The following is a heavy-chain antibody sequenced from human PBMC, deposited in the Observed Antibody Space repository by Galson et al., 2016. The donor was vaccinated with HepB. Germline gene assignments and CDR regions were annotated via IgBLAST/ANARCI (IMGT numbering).Heavy chain of an antibody. CDR2: IIPIFATT. D-gene: IGHD5-18*01. V-gene: IGHV1-69*13. Sequence: SVKVSCKASGGTFGGFALSWVRQAPGHGLEWMGEIIPIFATTNYAQNFQGRVTITADESTATAYMDMSSLGSEDTALYYCARRGHSYGALDYWGQGTLVTVSS. CDR1: GGTFGGFA. CDR3: ARRGHSYGALDY. J-gene: IGHJ4*02.